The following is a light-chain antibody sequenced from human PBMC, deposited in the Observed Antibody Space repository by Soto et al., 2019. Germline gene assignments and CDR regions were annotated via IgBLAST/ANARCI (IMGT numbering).Light chain of an antibody. Sequence: QSALTQPASVSGSPGQSITISCTGTSSDVGGYNYVSWYQQHPGNAPKLMIYDVNNRPSGVSNRFSGSKSDNTASLTISGLQAEDEADYYCSSYTSSSTLEVFGTGTKLTVL. CDR1: SSDVGGYNY. V-gene: IGLV2-14*01. J-gene: IGLJ1*01. CDR2: DVN. CDR3: SSYTSSSTLEV.